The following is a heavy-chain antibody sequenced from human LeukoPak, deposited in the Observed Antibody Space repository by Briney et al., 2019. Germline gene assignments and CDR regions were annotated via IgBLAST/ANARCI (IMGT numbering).Heavy chain of an antibody. CDR2: IIPIFGIA. Sequence: SVKVSCEASGGTFSSYAISWVRQAPGQGLEWMGRIIPIFGIANYAQKFQGRVTITADKSTSTAYMELSSLRSEDTAVYYCASSRSGSPHEDFQHWGQGTLVSVSS. J-gene: IGHJ1*01. V-gene: IGHV1-69*04. CDR1: GGTFSSYA. CDR3: ASSRSGSPHEDFQH. D-gene: IGHD1-26*01.